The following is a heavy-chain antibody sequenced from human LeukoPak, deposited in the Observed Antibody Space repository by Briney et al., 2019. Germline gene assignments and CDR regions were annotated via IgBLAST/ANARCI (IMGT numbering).Heavy chain of an antibody. Sequence: PGGSLRLSCAASGFTFSSYGMHWVRQAPGKGLEWVAVIWYDGSNKYYADSVKGRFTISRDNSKNTLYLQMNSLRAEDTAVYYCAKGGDYVWGSYRYFDYWGQGTLVTVSS. J-gene: IGHJ4*02. CDR3: AKGGDYVWGSYRYFDY. D-gene: IGHD3-16*02. V-gene: IGHV3-33*06. CDR1: GFTFSSYG. CDR2: IWYDGSNK.